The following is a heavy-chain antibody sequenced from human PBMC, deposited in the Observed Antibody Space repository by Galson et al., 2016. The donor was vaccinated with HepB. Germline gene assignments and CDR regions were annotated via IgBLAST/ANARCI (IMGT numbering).Heavy chain of an antibody. D-gene: IGHD3-10*01. CDR3: MRSTPMVRGEPVGDY. Sequence: SLRLSCAASGFSFNSFTMNWVRQAPGKGLEWLSSIDNSGDYIYYADSVSGRFTISRDNTKKSLYLQMSSLGADDTALYYCMRSTPMVRGEPVGDYWAQGTLVAVSP. CDR1: GFSFNSFT. CDR2: IDNSGDYI. J-gene: IGHJ4*02. V-gene: IGHV3-21*01.